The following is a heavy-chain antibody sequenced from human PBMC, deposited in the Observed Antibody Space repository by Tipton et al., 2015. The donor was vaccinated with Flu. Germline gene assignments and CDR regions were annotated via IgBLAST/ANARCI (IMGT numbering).Heavy chain of an antibody. J-gene: IGHJ2*01. CDR1: GGPISSGGDY. CDR2: IYYIGST. CDR3: ARMEWTVTTPRYFDL. Sequence: TLRLSCTVSGGPISSGGDYWSWIRQHPGKGLEWIGHIYYIGSTYYNPSLKSRVTISVDTSKNQFSLKLSSVTAADTAVYYCARMEWTVTTPRYFDLWGRGTLVTVSS. D-gene: IGHD4-17*01. V-gene: IGHV4-31*02.